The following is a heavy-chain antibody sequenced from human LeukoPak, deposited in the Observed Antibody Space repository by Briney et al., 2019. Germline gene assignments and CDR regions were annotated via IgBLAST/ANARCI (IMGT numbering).Heavy chain of an antibody. CDR2: IGIAGDT. J-gene: IGHJ3*02. Sequence: GGSLRLSCAASGFTFSSHDMHWVRQSTGKGLEWVSGIGIAGDTYYPGSVKGRFTISRESAKNSLYVQRNSLRAEDTAVYYCAIPYFDSSDAFDIWGQGTMVTVSS. D-gene: IGHD3-9*01. CDR3: AIPYFDSSDAFDI. V-gene: IGHV3-13*01. CDR1: GFTFSSHD.